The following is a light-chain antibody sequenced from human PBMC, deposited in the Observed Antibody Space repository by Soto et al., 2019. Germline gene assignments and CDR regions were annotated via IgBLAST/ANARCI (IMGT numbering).Light chain of an antibody. J-gene: IGKJ4*01. CDR1: QSVSSNY. V-gene: IGKV3-20*01. Sequence: EIVLTQSPGTLSLSPGERATLSCRASQSVSSNYLAWHQQKPGQAPRLLIYGASSRATGTPDRFSGSGSGTDVTLTISRLEPEDFAVYYCQQYGSSPLTFGGGTKVEIK. CDR2: GAS. CDR3: QQYGSSPLT.